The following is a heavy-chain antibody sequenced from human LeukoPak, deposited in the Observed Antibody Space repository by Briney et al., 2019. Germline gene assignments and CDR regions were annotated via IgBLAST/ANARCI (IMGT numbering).Heavy chain of an antibody. D-gene: IGHD2-15*01. CDR3: ARLGYCSGGSCY. CDR1: GFTFSSYS. CDR2: ISSSSSYI. J-gene: IGHJ4*02. V-gene: IGHV3-21*01. Sequence: GGSLRLSCAASGFTFSSYSMNWVRQAPGKGLEWVSSISSSSSYIYYADSVKGRFTISRDNAKNSLYLQMNSLRAEDTAVYYCARLGYCSGGSCYWGQGTLVTVSS.